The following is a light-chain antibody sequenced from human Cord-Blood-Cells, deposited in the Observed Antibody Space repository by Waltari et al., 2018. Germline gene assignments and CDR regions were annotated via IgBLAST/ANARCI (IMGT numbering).Light chain of an antibody. V-gene: IGKV4-1*01. Sequence: DIVMTESPESLAVSLSERATITSKSSKSVLYSSNNKNYLAWYQQKPGQPPKLLIYWASTRESGVPDRFSGSGSGTDFTLTISSLQAEDVAVYYCQQYYSTPWTFGQGTKVESK. CDR2: WAS. CDR1: KSVLYSSNNKNY. CDR3: QQYYSTPWT. J-gene: IGKJ1*01.